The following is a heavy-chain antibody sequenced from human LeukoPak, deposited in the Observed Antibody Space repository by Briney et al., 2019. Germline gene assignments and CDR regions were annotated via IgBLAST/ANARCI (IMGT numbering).Heavy chain of an antibody. Sequence: GGSLRLSCAVSGLTFSTYSMTWVRQGPGKGLEWVSGIYNSGAKIFYADSVKGRFTISRDNSKNMLYLQMNSLRVEDTAVYYCAKDVAPDSGWDLDYWGQGTLVTVSS. J-gene: IGHJ4*02. CDR1: GLTFSTYS. V-gene: IGHV3-23*01. CDR3: AKDVAPDSGWDLDY. CDR2: IYNSGAKI. D-gene: IGHD6-19*01.